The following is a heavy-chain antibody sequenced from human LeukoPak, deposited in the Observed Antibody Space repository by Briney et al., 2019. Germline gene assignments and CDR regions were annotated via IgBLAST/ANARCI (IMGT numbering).Heavy chain of an antibody. CDR3: ARYVVPHEGDPWEGILGY. Sequence: GGSLRLSCAASGFTFSSYGMHWVRQGPGKGLEWVAVIWYDGSNKYYADSVKGRFTISRDNAKNSLYLQMNSLRDEDTAVYYCARYVVPHEGDPWEGILGYWGQGTLVTVSS. V-gene: IGHV3-33*01. CDR1: GFTFSSYG. D-gene: IGHD2-2*01. J-gene: IGHJ4*02. CDR2: IWYDGSNK.